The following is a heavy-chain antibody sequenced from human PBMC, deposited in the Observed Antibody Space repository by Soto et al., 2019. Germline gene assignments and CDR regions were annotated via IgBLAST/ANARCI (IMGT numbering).Heavy chain of an antibody. V-gene: IGHV1-69*01. Sequence: QVQLVQSGAEVKKPGSSVKVSCKASGGTFSSYAISWVRQAPGQGLEWMGGIIPIFGTANYAQKFRGRVTITADESTSTAYMELSRLRAEDMAVYYCARGDGSGSYSTYYYYYGMDVWGQGSTVTVSS. J-gene: IGHJ6*02. CDR1: GGTFSSYA. CDR2: IIPIFGTA. D-gene: IGHD3-10*01. CDR3: ARGDGSGSYSTYYYYYGMDV.